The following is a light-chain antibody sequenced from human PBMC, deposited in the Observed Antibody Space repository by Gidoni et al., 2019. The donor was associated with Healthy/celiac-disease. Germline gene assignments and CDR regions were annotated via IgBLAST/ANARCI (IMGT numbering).Light chain of an antibody. CDR2: DAS. Sequence: DIQMSQSPSTLSASVGDRVTITCRASQSISSWLAWYQQKPGKAPKLLIYDASSLESGVPSRFSGSGSGTEFTLTISSLQPDDFATYYCQQYNSYSLTFGGGTKVEIK. J-gene: IGKJ4*01. CDR3: QQYNSYSLT. CDR1: QSISSW. V-gene: IGKV1-5*01.